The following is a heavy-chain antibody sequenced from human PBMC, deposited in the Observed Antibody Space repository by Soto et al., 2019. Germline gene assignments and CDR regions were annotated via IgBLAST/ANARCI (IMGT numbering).Heavy chain of an antibody. V-gene: IGHV4-59*01. CDR2: IYYSGST. CDR3: ARSLVHYDFWRAYMDV. D-gene: IGHD3-3*01. Sequence: PSETLSVTCTVSGGSISSYYWSWIRQPPGKGLEWIGYIYYSGSTNYNPYLKSRVTISVDTSKNQFSLKLSSVTAADTAVYYCARSLVHYDFWRAYMDVWGKGTTVIVSS. CDR1: GGSISSYY. J-gene: IGHJ6*03.